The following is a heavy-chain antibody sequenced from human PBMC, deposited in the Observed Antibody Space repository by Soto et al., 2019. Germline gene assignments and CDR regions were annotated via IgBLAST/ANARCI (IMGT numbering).Heavy chain of an antibody. CDR2: IIPIFGTA. Sequence: QVQLVQSGAEVKKPGSSVKVSCKASGGTFSSYAISWVRQAPGQGLEWMGGIIPIFGTANYAQKFQGRVTITADKSTSTADMELSSLRSEDTAVYYCARPLGGYCSGGSCYSTDYWGQGTLVTVSS. D-gene: IGHD2-15*01. CDR3: ARPLGGYCSGGSCYSTDY. V-gene: IGHV1-69*06. CDR1: GGTFSSYA. J-gene: IGHJ4*02.